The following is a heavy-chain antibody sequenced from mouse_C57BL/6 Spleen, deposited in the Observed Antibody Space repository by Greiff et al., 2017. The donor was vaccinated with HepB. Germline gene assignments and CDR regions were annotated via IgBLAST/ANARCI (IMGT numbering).Heavy chain of an antibody. J-gene: IGHJ1*03. CDR3: ARGGVTTGYFDV. CDR2: IDPSDSYT. CDR1: GYTFTSYW. Sequence: QVQLQQSGAELVKPGASVKLSCKASGYTFTSYWMQWVKQRPGQGLEWIGEIDPSDSYTNYNQKFKGKATLTVDTSSSTAYMQLSSLTSEDSAVYYCARGGVTTGYFDVWGTGTTVTVSS. D-gene: IGHD2-5*01. V-gene: IGHV1-50*01.